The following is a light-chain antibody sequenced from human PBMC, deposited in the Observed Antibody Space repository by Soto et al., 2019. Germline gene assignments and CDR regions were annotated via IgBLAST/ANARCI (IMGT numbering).Light chain of an antibody. J-gene: IGLJ3*02. CDR2: RNN. V-gene: IGLV1-47*01. CDR3: AAWDDSLSGRGV. Sequence: QSVLTQPPSASGTPGQRVTISCSGSSSNIGNNYVYWYQMVPGTAPKLLIYRNNQRPSGVPDQFSGSRSGPSASLAISGLRYGEKADYYCAAWDDSLSGRGVFGGGTKLTVL. CDR1: SSNIGNNY.